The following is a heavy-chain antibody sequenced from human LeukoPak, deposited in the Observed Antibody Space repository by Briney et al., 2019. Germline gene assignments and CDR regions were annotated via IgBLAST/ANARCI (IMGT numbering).Heavy chain of an antibody. CDR1: GASISSGPYF. CDR2: IFSNGGT. Sequence: SETLSLTCTVSGASISSGPYFWGWIRQPPAKGLEWIGGIFSNGGTYYNPSLKSRILISGDSSKNHVFLNLTSVTATDTAVYYCARSFDSAMAPYDKWGQGTQVTVSS. V-gene: IGHV4-39*02. D-gene: IGHD5-18*01. J-gene: IGHJ4*02. CDR3: ARSFDSAMAPYDK.